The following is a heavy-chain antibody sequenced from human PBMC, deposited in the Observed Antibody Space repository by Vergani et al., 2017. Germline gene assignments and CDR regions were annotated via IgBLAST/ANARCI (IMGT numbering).Heavy chain of an antibody. J-gene: IGHJ4*02. D-gene: IGHD3-3*01. CDR3: ASGIYDFWSGSYRYFDY. V-gene: IGHV1-69*13. CDR2: VIPIYKMT. Sequence: QVQLLQSGAEVKKPGSSVKVSCKASGGSFSNYALSWVRQAPGQGLELMGRVIPIYKMTSYAQIFQDRLNLTADDSNATGYMELSDLRPADTAVYYCASGIYDFWSGSYRYFDYWGQGTLVTVSS. CDR1: GGSFSNYA.